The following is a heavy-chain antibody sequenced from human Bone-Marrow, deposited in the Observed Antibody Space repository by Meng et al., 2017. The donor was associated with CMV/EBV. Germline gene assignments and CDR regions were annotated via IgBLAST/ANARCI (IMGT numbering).Heavy chain of an antibody. Sequence: SLKISCAASGFTFDDYAMHWVRQAPGKGLEWVSGINWNGGSIGYADFVKGRFTFSRDNARKSMYLQMNSLGTEDMALYYCAKGVEWEIIGAFDYWGQGTLVTVSS. CDR2: INWNGGSI. D-gene: IGHD1-26*01. CDR3: AKGVEWEIIGAFDY. V-gene: IGHV3-9*03. CDR1: GFTFDDYA. J-gene: IGHJ4*02.